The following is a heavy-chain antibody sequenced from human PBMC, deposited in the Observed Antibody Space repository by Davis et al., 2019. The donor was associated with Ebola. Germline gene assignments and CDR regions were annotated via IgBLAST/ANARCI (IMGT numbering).Heavy chain of an antibody. V-gene: IGHV3-13*01. CDR1: GFTFSSYD. Sequence: PGGSLRLSCAASGFTFSSYDMHWVRQATGKGLEWVSAIGTAGDTYYPGSVKGRFTISRENAKNSLYLQMNSLRAGDTAVYYCARDEAITVAGSINWYFDLWGRGTLVPVSS. D-gene: IGHD6-19*01. J-gene: IGHJ2*01. CDR2: IGTAGDT. CDR3: ARDEAITVAGSINWYFDL.